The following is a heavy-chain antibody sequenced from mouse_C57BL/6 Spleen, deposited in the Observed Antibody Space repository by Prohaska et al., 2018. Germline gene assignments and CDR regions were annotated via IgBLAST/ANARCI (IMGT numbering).Heavy chain of an antibody. CDR2: IHPNSGST. CDR1: TFTSYW. D-gene: IGHD1-1*01. Sequence: TFTSYWMHWVKQRPGQGLEWIGMIHPNSGSTNYNEKFKSKATLTVDKSSSTAYMQLSSLTSEDSAVYYCARWIYYYDYWGQGTTLTVSS. V-gene: IGHV1-64*01. J-gene: IGHJ2*01. CDR3: ARWIYYYDY.